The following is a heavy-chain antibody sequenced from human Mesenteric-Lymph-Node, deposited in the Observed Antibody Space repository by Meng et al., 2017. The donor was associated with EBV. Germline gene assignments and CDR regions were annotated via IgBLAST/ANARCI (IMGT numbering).Heavy chain of an antibody. D-gene: IGHD3-10*01. CDR3: IRGSGFYYTSGL. J-gene: IGHJ1*01. CDR2: TSAHNGNP. CDR1: GYTFMTYG. V-gene: IGHV1-18*01. Sequence: QVQLGDSGAEAKKPGASVRVSCKTSGYTFMTYGVTWVRQAPGQGLEWMGWTSAHNGNPTYAQKFQGRVIMTADASTSTAYLELTSLRSGDTAFYYCIRGSGFYYTSGLWGQGTLVIVSS.